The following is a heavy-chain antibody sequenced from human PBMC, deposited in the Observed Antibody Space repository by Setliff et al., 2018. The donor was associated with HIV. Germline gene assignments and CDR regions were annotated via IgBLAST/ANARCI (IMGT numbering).Heavy chain of an antibody. V-gene: IGHV2-5*01. Sequence: SGPTLVNPTQTLTLTCTFSGFSLSTSGVGVGWIRQPPGKALEWLALIYWNDDKRHSPSLKSRLTITKDTSKNQVVLTMTNMDPVDTATYYCAHRLISWFGELGMDLWGQGSPVTVSS. D-gene: IGHD3-10*01. CDR2: IYWNDDK. J-gene: IGHJ6*02. CDR1: GFSLSTSGVG. CDR3: AHRLISWFGELGMDL.